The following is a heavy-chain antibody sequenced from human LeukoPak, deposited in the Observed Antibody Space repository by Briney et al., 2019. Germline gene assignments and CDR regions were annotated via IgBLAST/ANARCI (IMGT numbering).Heavy chain of an antibody. Sequence: LPGGSLRLSCAASGFTFSSYAMHWVRQAPGKGLEWVAVISYDGSNKYYADSVKGRFTISRDNSKNTLYLQMNSLRAEDTAVYYCAKGGKWDVTPFDYWGQGTLVTVSS. CDR3: AKGGKWDVTPFDY. V-gene: IGHV3-30-3*01. D-gene: IGHD1-26*01. CDR2: ISYDGSNK. J-gene: IGHJ4*02. CDR1: GFTFSSYA.